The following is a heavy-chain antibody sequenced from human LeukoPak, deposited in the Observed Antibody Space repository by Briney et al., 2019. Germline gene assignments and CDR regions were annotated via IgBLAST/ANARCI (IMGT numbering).Heavy chain of an antibody. D-gene: IGHD5-24*01. V-gene: IGHV3-23*01. CDR2: MSGVGNT. Sequence: GGSLRLSCVVSGFTISNNGLSWFRQAPGKGLEWVSDMSGVGNTYYAESVQGRFTISRDNSKNTLYLQMNSLRAEDTALYYATGHGSNSYWGQGTLVAVSS. CDR1: GFTISNNG. CDR3: TGHGSNSY. J-gene: IGHJ4*02.